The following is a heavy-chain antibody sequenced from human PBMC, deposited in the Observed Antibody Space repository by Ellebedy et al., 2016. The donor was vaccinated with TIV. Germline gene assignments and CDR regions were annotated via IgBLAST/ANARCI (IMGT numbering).Heavy chain of an antibody. CDR2: IYYSGST. CDR1: GGSIRSYY. V-gene: IGHV4-59*01. J-gene: IGHJ4*02. D-gene: IGHD2-15*01. CDR3: ARDIELRS. Sequence: MPGGSLRLSCSVSGGSIRSYYWSWIRQPPGKGLEWIGYIYYSGSTNYNPSLKSRGTISVDTSKNQFSLRLSSVTAADTAVYFCARDIELRSWGQGSLVTVSS.